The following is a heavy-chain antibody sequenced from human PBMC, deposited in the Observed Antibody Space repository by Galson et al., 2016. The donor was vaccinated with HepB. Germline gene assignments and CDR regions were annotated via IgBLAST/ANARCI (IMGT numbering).Heavy chain of an antibody. Sequence: QSGAEVKKPGESLKISCKGSGSRFANYWIGWVRQMPGKGLESMGIVYPGNSEIRYSPSFQGQVTISADKSITTVYLQWNSLKASDSAIYYCARHECRGSDCFSAYDLWGQGTVVTVSS. D-gene: IGHD2-21*02. CDR1: GSRFANYW. CDR3: ARHECRGSDCFSAYDL. CDR2: VYPGNSEI. V-gene: IGHV5-51*01. J-gene: IGHJ3*01.